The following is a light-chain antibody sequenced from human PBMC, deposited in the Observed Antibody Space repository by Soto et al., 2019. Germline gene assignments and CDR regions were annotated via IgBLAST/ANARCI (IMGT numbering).Light chain of an antibody. V-gene: IGKV1-5*01. CDR1: QSISTY. CDR2: TAS. J-gene: IGKJ5*01. CDR3: QQHNSFSIT. Sequence: QMTQSPSSLPASVGDRVALTCXASQSISTYLNWYQQKPGKAPDLLIYTASSLESGVPSRFSGSGSGTEFTLTINSLQADDFATYYCQQHNSFSITFGQGTRLEIK.